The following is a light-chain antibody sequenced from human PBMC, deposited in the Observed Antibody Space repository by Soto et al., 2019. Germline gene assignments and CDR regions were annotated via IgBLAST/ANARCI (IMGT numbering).Light chain of an antibody. V-gene: IGLV2-14*01. CDR1: SSDVGGYNY. J-gene: IGLJ2*01. CDR2: EVI. Sequence: QSALTQPASVSGSPGQSITISCTGTSSDVGGYNYVSWYQHHPGNAPKLMIYEVINRPSEVSNRFSGSKSANTASLTISGLQAEDEADYYCRSYTSSNTVLFGGGTQVTVL. CDR3: RSYTSSNTVL.